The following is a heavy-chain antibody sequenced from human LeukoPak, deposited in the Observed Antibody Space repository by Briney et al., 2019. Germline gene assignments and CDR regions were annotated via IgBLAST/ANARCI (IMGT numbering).Heavy chain of an antibody. CDR3: ERGFYYYGSGSSFDY. CDR2: INHSGST. V-gene: IGHV4-34*01. D-gene: IGHD3-10*01. CDR1: GGSFSGYY. Sequence: PSETLSLTCAVYGGSFSGYYWSWIRQPPGKGLEWIGEINHSGSTNYNPPLKSRVTISVDTSKNQFSLKLSSVTAAETAVYYCERGFYYYGSGSSFDYWGQGTLVTVSS. J-gene: IGHJ4*02.